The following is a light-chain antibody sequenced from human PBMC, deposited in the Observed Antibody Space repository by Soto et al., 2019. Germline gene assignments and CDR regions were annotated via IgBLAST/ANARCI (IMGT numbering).Light chain of an antibody. CDR1: ESVHRN. CDR2: YAS. V-gene: IGKV3-15*01. Sequence: EVVMTQSPATLSVSPGERVTLSCGASESVHRNLAWYQQKPGQGPSLLIYYASTRATGVPDRFTGSGSGTEFTLTISSLQSEDFGVYHCQHYSNWPPTFGPGTKVEIK. CDR3: QHYSNWPPT. J-gene: IGKJ3*01.